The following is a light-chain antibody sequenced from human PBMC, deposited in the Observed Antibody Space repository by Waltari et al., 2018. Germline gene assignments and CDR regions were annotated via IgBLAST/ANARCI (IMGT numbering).Light chain of an antibody. CDR1: SSDVGCYNY. Sequence: QSALTQPASVSGSPGQSITISCTGTSSDVGCYNYVSWYQHHPGKVPKLIIFDVRKRASGVSNRLSGSKSGKTASLTVSGLQNEDEADYYCSSFTTSSTVVFGGGTKLTVL. CDR3: SSFTTSSTVV. CDR2: DVR. V-gene: IGLV2-14*03. J-gene: IGLJ2*01.